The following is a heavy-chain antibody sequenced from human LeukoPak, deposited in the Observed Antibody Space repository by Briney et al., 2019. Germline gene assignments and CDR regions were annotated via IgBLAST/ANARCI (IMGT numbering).Heavy chain of an antibody. J-gene: IGHJ4*02. CDR3: ARVKRGYDSSGYQGGDY. V-gene: IGHV3-7*03. CDR2: IKQDGSEK. CDR1: GFTFSSYW. Sequence: GGSLRLSCAASGFTFSSYWMSWVRQAPGKGLEWVANIKQDGSEKYYVDSVKGRFTISRDNAKNSLYLQMNSLRAEDTALYYCARVKRGYDSSGYQGGDYWGQGTLVTVSS. D-gene: IGHD3-22*01.